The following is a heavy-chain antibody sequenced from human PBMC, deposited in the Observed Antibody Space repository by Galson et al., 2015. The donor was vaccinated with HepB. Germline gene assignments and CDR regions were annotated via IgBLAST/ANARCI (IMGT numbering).Heavy chain of an antibody. J-gene: IGHJ4*02. V-gene: IGHV3-23*01. CDR1: GFTFSSLG. Sequence: SLRLSCAASGFTFSSLGMTWVRQAPGKGLECVSAIGVNAGNTDYADSVKGRFTIFRDNSKSMLYLQMNNLRAEGTAVYYCAKGTTNIDYWGQGTLVTVSS. CDR2: IGVNAGNT. D-gene: IGHD1-1*01. CDR3: AKGTTNIDY.